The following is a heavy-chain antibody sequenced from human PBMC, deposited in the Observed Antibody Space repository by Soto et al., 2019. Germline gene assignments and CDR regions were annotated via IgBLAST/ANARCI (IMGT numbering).Heavy chain of an antibody. Sequence: PSDALSLTSAVYGRAVNGYYWNWIRQLPGKGLEWIGEINHTGRTHYNPALKSRFTMSVDTSKNQFSLRLSSVTAADTAIYYCATRITVFGLLIPPFEPWGQGTQVTVSS. J-gene: IGHJ5*02. CDR2: INHTGRT. CDR3: ATRITVFGLLIPPFEP. V-gene: IGHV4-34*01. CDR1: GRAVNGYY. D-gene: IGHD3-3*01.